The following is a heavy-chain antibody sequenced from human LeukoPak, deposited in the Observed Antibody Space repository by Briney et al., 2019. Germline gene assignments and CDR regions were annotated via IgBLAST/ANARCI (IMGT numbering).Heavy chain of an antibody. CDR3: ASAGSGLY. V-gene: IGHV3-21*01. D-gene: IGHD6-19*01. CDR1: GFTFSTYS. J-gene: IGHJ4*02. Sequence: GGSLRLSCAASGFTFSTYSMKWVRQAPGKGLEWVSSISSSSSYIYYADSVKGRFTISRDNAKNSLYLQMNSLRDEDTAVYYCASAGSGLYWGQGTLVTVSS. CDR2: ISSSSSYI.